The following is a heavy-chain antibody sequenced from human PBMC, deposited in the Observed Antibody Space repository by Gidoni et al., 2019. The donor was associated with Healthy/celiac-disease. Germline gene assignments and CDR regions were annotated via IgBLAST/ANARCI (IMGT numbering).Heavy chain of an antibody. CDR3: ARGPRGITGAAGQPDY. Sequence: RLSCAASGFSFSSYWMHWVRQAPGKGLVWVSRINSDGSSTSYADSVKGRFTISRDNAKNTLYLQMNSLRAEGTAVYYCARGPRGITGAAGQPDYWGQGTLVTVSS. CDR1: GFSFSSYW. J-gene: IGHJ4*02. V-gene: IGHV3-74*01. D-gene: IGHD1-20*01. CDR2: INSDGSST.